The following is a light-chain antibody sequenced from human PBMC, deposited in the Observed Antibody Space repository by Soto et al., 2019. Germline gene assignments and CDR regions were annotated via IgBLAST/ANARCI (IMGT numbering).Light chain of an antibody. V-gene: IGLV1-44*01. J-gene: IGLJ1*01. CDR2: NSN. CDR3: AAWDDSLTGPV. CDR1: RSDIGSNF. Sequence: QSVLSQPPSASGTPGQTVIISCSGSRSDIGSNFVNWYQHLPGTAPKLLIYNSNQRPAGVPDRLSGSKSGTSASLAISGLQSEDEADYYCAAWDDSLTGPVFGTGTKVTVL.